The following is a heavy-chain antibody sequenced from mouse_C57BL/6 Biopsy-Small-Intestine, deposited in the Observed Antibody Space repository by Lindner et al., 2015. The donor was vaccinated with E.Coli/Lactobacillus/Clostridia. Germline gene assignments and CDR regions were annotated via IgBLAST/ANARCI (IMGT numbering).Heavy chain of an antibody. CDR3: ARGTTDPY. CDR2: IYPRGGST. J-gene: IGHJ2*01. Sequence: VQLQESGAELAEPGASVKLSCKASGYTFTSYWMHWVKQRPGQGLEWIGRIYPRGGSTYYNEKFKGKATLSADKSSSTAYMELRSLTSEDSAVYFCARGTTDPYWGQGTTLTVSS. CDR1: GYTFTSYW. D-gene: IGHD1-1*01. V-gene: IGHV1-7*01.